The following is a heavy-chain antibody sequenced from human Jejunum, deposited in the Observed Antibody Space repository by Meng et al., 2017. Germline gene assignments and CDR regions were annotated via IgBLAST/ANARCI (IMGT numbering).Heavy chain of an antibody. V-gene: IGHV1-18*01. CDR3: AREACADYPCFDL. D-gene: IGHD4-11*01. CDR1: GYRFSSYA. CDR2: ITIYNGNT. J-gene: IGHJ4*02. Sequence: VHLVQSGAEVTNPGASVKVSCKASGYRFSSYAITWVRQAPGQGLEWMGYITIYNGNTKYAQNLQGRVTLTTDTSTSTAYMELRSLRYDDTAVYYCAREACADYPCFDLWGQGTLVTVSS.